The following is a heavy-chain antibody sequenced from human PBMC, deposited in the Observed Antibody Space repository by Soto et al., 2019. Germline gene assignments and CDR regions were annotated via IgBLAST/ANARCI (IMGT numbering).Heavy chain of an antibody. Sequence: PSETLSLTCAVYGGSFSGYYWTWIRQPPGKGLEWIGSIYYSGSIYYNPSLKSRVTISVDTSKNQFSLKLSSVTAAETAVYYCARQSSGWYNWFDPWGQGTLVTVSS. D-gene: IGHD6-19*01. J-gene: IGHJ5*02. V-gene: IGHV4-34*01. CDR1: GGSFSGYY. CDR3: ARQSSGWYNWFDP. CDR2: IYYSGSI.